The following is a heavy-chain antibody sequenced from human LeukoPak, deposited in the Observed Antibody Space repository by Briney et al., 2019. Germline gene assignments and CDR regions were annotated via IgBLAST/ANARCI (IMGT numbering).Heavy chain of an antibody. D-gene: IGHD3-22*01. CDR2: ICAYNGNT. Sequence: GASVKVSCKASGGTFSSYAISWVRQAPGQGLEWMGWICAYNGNTNYAQKLQGRVTMTTDTSTSTAYMELRSLRSDDTAVYYCARDITNDYYDSSGYYAFDYWGQGTLVTVSS. CDR3: ARDITNDYYDSSGYYAFDY. J-gene: IGHJ4*02. V-gene: IGHV1-18*01. CDR1: GGTFSSYA.